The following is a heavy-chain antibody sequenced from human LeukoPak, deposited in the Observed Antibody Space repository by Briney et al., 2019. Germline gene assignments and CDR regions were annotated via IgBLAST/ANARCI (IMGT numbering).Heavy chain of an antibody. CDR2: ISDIGSI. J-gene: IGHJ4*02. V-gene: IGHV4-59*12. CDR3: ARAQRYYFDY. D-gene: IGHD1-1*01. Sequence: SETLSLTCTVSGGSLSSYYWSWVRQPPGKGLEWIAYISDIGSINYNPSLKSRVTISVDTSKNQFSLKLSSLTAADTAVYYCARAQRYYFDYWGQGTLVTVSS. CDR1: GGSLSSYY.